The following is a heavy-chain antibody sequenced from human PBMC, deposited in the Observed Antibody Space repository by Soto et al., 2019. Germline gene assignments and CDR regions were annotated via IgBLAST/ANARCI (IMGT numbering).Heavy chain of an antibody. CDR3: ARDRDDYGSGNYYNRLDV. D-gene: IGHD3-10*01. J-gene: IGHJ4*02. V-gene: IGHV1-69*13. CDR2: IIPLFGTP. CDR1: GGIFSTYA. Sequence: GASVKVSCKASGGIFSTYAISWLRQAPGQGLEWMGGIIPLFGTPNYAQRFQGRVTITADESTSTAYMELSRLRSEDTAVYYCARDRDDYGSGNYYNRLDVWGQGTLVTVAS.